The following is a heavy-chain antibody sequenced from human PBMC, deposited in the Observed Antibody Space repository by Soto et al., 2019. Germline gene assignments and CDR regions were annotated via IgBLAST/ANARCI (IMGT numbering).Heavy chain of an antibody. CDR2: IDPSDSYT. CDR1: EDSFSNYW. Sequence: EVQLVQSGAEVKKPGEALRISCKGSEDSFSNYWISWVRQMPGKGLEWMGRIDPSDSYTYYSPSFKGHVTISVDKSITTAYLRWSSLKASDTAMYYCARLRFASSGYYRYYYGMDVWGQGTTVTVSS. J-gene: IGHJ6*02. D-gene: IGHD3-22*01. CDR3: ARLRFASSGYYRYYYGMDV. V-gene: IGHV5-10-1*03.